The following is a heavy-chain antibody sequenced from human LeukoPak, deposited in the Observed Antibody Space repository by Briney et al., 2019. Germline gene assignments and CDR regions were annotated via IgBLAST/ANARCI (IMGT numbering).Heavy chain of an antibody. CDR2: MNPNSGNT. CDR3: ARGRDYYDSSGYYYAEAWFDP. D-gene: IGHD3-22*01. Sequence: ASVKVSCKASGYTFTSYAMNWVRQATGQGLEWMGWMNPNSGNTGYAQKFQGRVTMTRNTSISTAYMELSSLRSEDTAVYYCARGRDYYDSSGYYYAEAWFDPWGQGTLVTVSS. V-gene: IGHV1-8*02. J-gene: IGHJ5*02. CDR1: GYTFTSYA.